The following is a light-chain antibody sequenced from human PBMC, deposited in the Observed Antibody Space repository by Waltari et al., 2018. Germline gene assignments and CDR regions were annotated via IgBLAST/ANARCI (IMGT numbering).Light chain of an antibody. CDR1: SSTVGGYNY. CDR3: SSYISSSTLEL. J-gene: IGLJ2*01. V-gene: IGLV2-14*03. CDR2: DVS. Sequence: QSALTQPASVSGSPGQSITISCTGPSSTVGGYNYVSCYHQHPGKAPNLMIYDVSNRPSGVSNRFSGSKSGNTASLTISGLQAEDEADYYCSSYISSSTLELFGGGTSLTVL.